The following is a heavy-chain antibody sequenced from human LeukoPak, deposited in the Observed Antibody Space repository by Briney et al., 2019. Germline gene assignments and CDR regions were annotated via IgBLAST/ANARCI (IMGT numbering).Heavy chain of an antibody. CDR3: ARGGNACFDY. V-gene: IGHV3-74*01. CDR1: GFTFSSYW. Sequence: PGGSLRLSCAASGFTFSSYWMHWVRQPPGKGLVWVSRINNDGSDTTYADSVQGRFTISRDNAKNTLYLQMDSLRVEDTAVYYCARGGNACFDYWGQGVLVTVSS. J-gene: IGHJ4*02. CDR2: INNDGSDT.